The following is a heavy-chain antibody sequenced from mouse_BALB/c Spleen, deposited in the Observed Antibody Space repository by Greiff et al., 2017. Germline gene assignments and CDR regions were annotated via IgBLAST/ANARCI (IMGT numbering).Heavy chain of an antibody. D-gene: IGHD2-1*01. CDR3: ARYRGNYGDAMDY. V-gene: IGHV3-8*02. CDR2: ISYSGST. Sequence: EVKLMESGPSLVKPSQTLSLTCSVTGDSITSGYWNWIRKFPGNKLEYMGYISYSGSTYYNPSLKSRISITRDTSKNQYYLQLNSVTTEDTATYYCARYRGNYGDAMDYWGQGTSVTVSS. J-gene: IGHJ4*01. CDR1: GDSITSGY.